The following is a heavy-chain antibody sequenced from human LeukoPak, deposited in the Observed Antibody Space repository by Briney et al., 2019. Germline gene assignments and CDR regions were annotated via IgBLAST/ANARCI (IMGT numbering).Heavy chain of an antibody. J-gene: IGHJ5*02. CDR1: GYTFTGYY. CDR2: INPNSGGT. CDR3: ARLRPGSGSYYNGNWFDP. D-gene: IGHD3-10*01. V-gene: IGHV1-2*02. Sequence: GASVKVSCKASGYTFTGYYMHWVRQAPGQGLEWMGWINPNSGGTNYAQKFQGRVTMTRDTSISTAYMELSRLRSDDTAVYYCARLRPGSGSYYNGNWFDPWGQGTLVTVSS.